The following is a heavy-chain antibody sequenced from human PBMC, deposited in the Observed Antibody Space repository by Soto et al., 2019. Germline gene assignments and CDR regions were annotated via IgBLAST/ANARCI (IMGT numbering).Heavy chain of an antibody. CDR1: GFPLSSYS. CDR2: ISSSSSTI. Sequence: GGSLRLSCAASGFPLSSYSMNWVRQAPGKGLGWVSYISSSSSTIYYADSVKGRFTISRDNAKNSLYLQMNSLRAEDTAVYYCARVSCSGGSCYLVGYYYGMDVWGQGTTVTVSS. V-gene: IGHV3-48*01. CDR3: ARVSCSGGSCYLVGYYYGMDV. J-gene: IGHJ6*02. D-gene: IGHD2-15*01.